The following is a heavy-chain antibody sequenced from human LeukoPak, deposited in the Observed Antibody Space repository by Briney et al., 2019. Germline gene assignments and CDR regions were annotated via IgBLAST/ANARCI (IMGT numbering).Heavy chain of an antibody. CDR3: ARSITVAAADY. J-gene: IGHJ4*02. Sequence: ASVKVSCKASGYTFTGYYMHWVRQAPGQGLEWMGWINPNSGGTNYAQKFQGRVTMTRDTSISTAYMELNSLRSNDTAVYYCARSITVAAADYWGQGTLVTVSS. CDR1: GYTFTGYY. D-gene: IGHD6-13*01. CDR2: INPNSGGT. V-gene: IGHV1-2*02.